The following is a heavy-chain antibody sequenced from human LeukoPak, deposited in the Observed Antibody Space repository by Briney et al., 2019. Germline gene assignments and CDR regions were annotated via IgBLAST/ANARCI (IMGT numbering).Heavy chain of an antibody. D-gene: IGHD2-2*01. CDR3: AKGRCSSTSCYLGNWFAP. J-gene: IGHJ5*02. V-gene: IGHV3-30*18. CDR1: GFTFSSYG. CDR2: ISYDGSNK. Sequence: GRSLRLSCAASGFTFSSYGMHWVRQAPGKGLEWVAVISYDGSNKYYADSVKGRFTISRDNSKNTLYLQMNSLRAEDTAVYYCAKGRCSSTSCYLGNWFAPWGQGTLVTVSS.